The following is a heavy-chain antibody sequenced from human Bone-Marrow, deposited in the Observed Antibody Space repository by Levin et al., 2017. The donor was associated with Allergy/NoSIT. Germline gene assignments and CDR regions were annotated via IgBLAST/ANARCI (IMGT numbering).Heavy chain of an antibody. V-gene: IGHV1-18*01. CDR1: GYTFTSYG. CDR2: ISAYNGNT. Sequence: VASVKVSCKASGYTFTSYGISWVRQAPGQGLEWMGWISAYNGNTNYAQKLQGRVTMTTDTSTSTAYMELRSLRSDDTAVYYCARVADDYGDYHDAFDIWGQGTMVTVSS. D-gene: IGHD4-17*01. J-gene: IGHJ3*02. CDR3: ARVADDYGDYHDAFDI.